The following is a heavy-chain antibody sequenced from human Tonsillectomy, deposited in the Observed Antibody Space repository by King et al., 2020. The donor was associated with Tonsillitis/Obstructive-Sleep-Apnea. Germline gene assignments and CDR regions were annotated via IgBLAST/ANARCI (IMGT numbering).Heavy chain of an antibody. CDR1: GGSISSGGYY. V-gene: IGHV4-31*03. CDR3: ARAGAGEGAFDI. J-gene: IGHJ3*02. Sequence: QLQESGPGLVKPSQTLSLTCTVSGGSISSGGYYWSWIRQPPGKGLEWIGYIFYSGSTFYNPSLKSRVTISVETSKNQVSLKLSSETAADTTVYYCARAGAGEGAFDIWGQGTMVTVSS. CDR2: IFYSGST. D-gene: IGHD7-27*01.